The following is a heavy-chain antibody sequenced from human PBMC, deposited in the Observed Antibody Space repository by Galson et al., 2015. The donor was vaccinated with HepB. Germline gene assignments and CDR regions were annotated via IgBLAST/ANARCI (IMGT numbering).Heavy chain of an antibody. CDR1: GFTFSSYE. V-gene: IGHV3-48*03. J-gene: IGHJ4*02. CDR2: ISSSGSTI. CDR3: ARMGLRRPWDY. Sequence: SLRLSCAASGFTFSSYEMNWVRQAPGKGLEWVSYISSSGSTIYYADSVKGRFTISRDNAKNSLYLQMNSLRAEDTAVYYCARMGLRRPWDYWGQGTLVTVSS.